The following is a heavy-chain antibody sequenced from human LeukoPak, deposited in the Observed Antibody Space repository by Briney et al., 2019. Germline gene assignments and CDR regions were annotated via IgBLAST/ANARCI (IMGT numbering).Heavy chain of an antibody. Sequence: GGSLRLSCAASGFTFSSYAMSWVRQAPGKGLEWVSAISTSGGTTYSADSVRGRFTISRDNSKNTLYLQLNSPRAEDTALYYCARQLGYCTDGTCYFDYWGQGTLVTVSS. J-gene: IGHJ4*02. V-gene: IGHV3-23*01. CDR3: ARQLGYCTDGTCYFDY. D-gene: IGHD2-8*01. CDR2: ISTSGGTT. CDR1: GFTFSSYA.